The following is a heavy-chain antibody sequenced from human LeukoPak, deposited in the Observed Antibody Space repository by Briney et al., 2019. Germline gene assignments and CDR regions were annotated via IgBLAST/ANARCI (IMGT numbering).Heavy chain of an antibody. CDR1: GFTFSSYG. CDR2: IWYDGSNK. Sequence: PGRSLRLSCAASGFTFSSYGMHWVRQAPGKGLEWVAVIWYDGSNKYYADSVKGRSTISRDNSKNTLYLQMNSLRAEDTAVYYCARSPRRSLNWFDPWGQGTLVTVSS. V-gene: IGHV3-33*01. CDR3: ARSPRRSLNWFDP. J-gene: IGHJ5*02.